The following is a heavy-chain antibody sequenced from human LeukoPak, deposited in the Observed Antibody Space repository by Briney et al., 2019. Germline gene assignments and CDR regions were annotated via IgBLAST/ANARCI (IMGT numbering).Heavy chain of an antibody. CDR2: IKSDGST. V-gene: IGHV3-74*01. D-gene: IGHD3-22*01. Sequence: GGSLRLSCAASGITFSSYWMHWVRQAPGKGPVWVSRIKSDGSTNYADSVKGRFTISRDNAKNTVSLQMNSLRAEDTGVYYCARAPSEIGGYYPEYFRHWGQGTLVTVSS. J-gene: IGHJ1*01. CDR1: GITFSSYW. CDR3: ARAPSEIGGYYPEYFRH.